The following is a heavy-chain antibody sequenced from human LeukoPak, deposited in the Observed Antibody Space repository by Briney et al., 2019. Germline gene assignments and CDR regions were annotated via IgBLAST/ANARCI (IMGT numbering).Heavy chain of an antibody. CDR2: IIPIFGTA. CDR3: ASAASSLFDP. J-gene: IGHJ5*02. CDR1: GGTFSSYA. Sequence: SVKASCNASGGTFSSYAISWVRQAPGQGLEWMGGIIPIFGTANYAQKFQGRVTITADESTSTAYMELSSLRSEDTAVYYCASAASSLFDPWGQGTLVTVSS. D-gene: IGHD5/OR15-5a*01. V-gene: IGHV1-69*13.